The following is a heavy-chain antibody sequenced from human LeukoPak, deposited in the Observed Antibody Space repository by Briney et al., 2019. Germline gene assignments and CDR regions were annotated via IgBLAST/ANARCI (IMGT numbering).Heavy chain of an antibody. CDR2: IYYSGST. CDR3: ARTSAAGSSLSKTKAN. J-gene: IGHJ4*02. D-gene: IGHD6-13*01. V-gene: IGHV4-39*01. Sequence: PSETLSLTCTVSGGSISSSSYYWGWIRQPPGKGLEWIGSIYYSGSTYYNPSLKSRVTISVDTSKNQFSLKLSSVTAADTAVYYCARTSAAGSSLSKTKANWGQGTLVTVSS. CDR1: GGSISSSSYY.